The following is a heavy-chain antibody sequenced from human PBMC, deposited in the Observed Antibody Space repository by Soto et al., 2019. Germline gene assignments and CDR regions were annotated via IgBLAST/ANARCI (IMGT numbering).Heavy chain of an antibody. D-gene: IGHD6-13*01. Sequence: ASVKVSCKASGYIFTSYGISWVRQAPGQGLEWMGWISAYNGNTNYAQKLQGRVTMTTDTSTSTAYMELRSLISEDTAVYYCARDSHSSSWYRRDWFYPWGQGTLVTVSS. CDR1: GYIFTSYG. J-gene: IGHJ5*02. CDR2: ISAYNGNT. CDR3: ARDSHSSSWYRRDWFYP. V-gene: IGHV1-18*01.